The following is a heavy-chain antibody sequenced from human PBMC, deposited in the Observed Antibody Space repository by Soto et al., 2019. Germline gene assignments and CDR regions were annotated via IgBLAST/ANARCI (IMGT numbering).Heavy chain of an antibody. Sequence: GASVKVSCKASGYTFTSYGISWVRQAPGQGLEWMGWISAYNGNTNYAQKLQGRVTMTTDTSTSTAYMELRSLRSDDTAVYYCARAHIAMGYNWFDPWGQGTLVTVSS. J-gene: IGHJ5*02. D-gene: IGHD5-18*01. CDR3: ARAHIAMGYNWFDP. CDR1: GYTFTSYG. CDR2: ISAYNGNT. V-gene: IGHV1-18*04.